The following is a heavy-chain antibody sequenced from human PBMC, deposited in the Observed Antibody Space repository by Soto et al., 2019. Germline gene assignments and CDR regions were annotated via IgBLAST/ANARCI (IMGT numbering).Heavy chain of an antibody. CDR1: GGTFSSSG. J-gene: IGHJ6*02. D-gene: IGHD3-16*02. Sequence: QVHLVQSGTEVKKPGSSVKVSCKASGGTFSSSGFSWVRQAPGQGLEWMGMIVPSLDTTNYAQKFQARVTITADEVTSIAYMELRSLRSEDTAVYYCARWPQPRYTADPYAVDVWGQGTRVIVSS. V-gene: IGHV1-69*11. CDR2: IVPSLDTT. CDR3: ARWPQPRYTADPYAVDV.